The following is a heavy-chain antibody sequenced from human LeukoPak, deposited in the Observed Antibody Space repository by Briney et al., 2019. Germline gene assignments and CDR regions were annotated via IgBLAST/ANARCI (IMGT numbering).Heavy chain of an antibody. CDR1: GFTVSSYW. Sequence: GGSLRLSCAASGFTVSSYWMYWVRQAPGKGLVWVSLINGDGSSTTYVDSVEGRFTISSDNAKNTLYLQMNSLRAEDTAVYYCARDRTLDYWGRGTLVTVSS. J-gene: IGHJ4*02. CDR3: ARDRTLDY. CDR2: INGDGSST. V-gene: IGHV3-74*01.